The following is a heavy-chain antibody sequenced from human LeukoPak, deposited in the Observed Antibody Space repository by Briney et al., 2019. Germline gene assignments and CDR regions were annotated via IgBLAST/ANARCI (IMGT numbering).Heavy chain of an antibody. CDR3: ARVRQGSGDY. J-gene: IGHJ4*02. D-gene: IGHD3-10*01. V-gene: IGHV4-61*01. CDR2: IYYSGST. Sequence: PSETLSLTCTVSGGSVSSGSYYWSWIRQPPGKGLEWIGYIYYSGSTNYNPSLKSRVTISVDTSKNQFSLKLSSVTAADTAVYYCARVRQGSGDYWGQGTLVTVSS. CDR1: GGSVSSGSYY.